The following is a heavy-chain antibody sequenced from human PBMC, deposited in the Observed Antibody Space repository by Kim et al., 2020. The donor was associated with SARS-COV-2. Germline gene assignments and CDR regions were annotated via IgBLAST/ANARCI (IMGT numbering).Heavy chain of an antibody. Sequence: GGSLRLSCAASGFTFSSYAMHWVRQAQGKGLEWVAVISYDGSNKYYADSVKGRFTISRDNSKNTLYLQMNSLRAEDTAVYYCARGPVLYYGSGSYWYMDVWGKGTTVTVSS. J-gene: IGHJ6*03. CDR1: GFTFSSYA. CDR3: ARGPVLYYGSGSYWYMDV. D-gene: IGHD3-10*01. V-gene: IGHV3-30-3*01. CDR2: ISYDGSNK.